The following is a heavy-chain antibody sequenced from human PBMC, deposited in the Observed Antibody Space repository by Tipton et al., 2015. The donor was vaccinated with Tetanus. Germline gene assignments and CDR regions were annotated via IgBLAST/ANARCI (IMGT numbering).Heavy chain of an antibody. Sequence: SLRLSCAASGFTFNYYWMSWVRQALGKGLEWVANIKHDGSEKYYVDSMRGRFTISRDNAKNSLYLQMSSLRAKDTAVYYCARSKGGTREYYAIKDWGQGTLVTVSS. V-gene: IGHV3-7*03. CDR3: ARSKGGTREYYAIKD. D-gene: IGHD3-3*01. CDR2: IKHDGSEK. CDR1: GFTFNYYW. J-gene: IGHJ4*02.